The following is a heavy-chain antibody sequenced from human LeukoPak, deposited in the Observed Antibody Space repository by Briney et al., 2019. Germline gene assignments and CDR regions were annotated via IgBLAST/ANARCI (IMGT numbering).Heavy chain of an antibody. Sequence: PGGSLRLSCEGSAFIFSGHWMNWVRQTPGKGLEWVASIKEDGSERQYVDSVKGRFTISRDNAKNSLYLQMNSLRPEDTALYYCARAEGYSSGWYDYWGQGTLVTVSS. J-gene: IGHJ4*02. CDR3: ARAEGYSSGWYDY. CDR1: AFIFSGHW. CDR2: IKEDGSER. V-gene: IGHV3-7*03. D-gene: IGHD6-19*01.